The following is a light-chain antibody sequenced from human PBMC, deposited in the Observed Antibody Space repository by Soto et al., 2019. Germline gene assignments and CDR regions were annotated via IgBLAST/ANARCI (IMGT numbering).Light chain of an antibody. J-gene: IGLJ3*02. CDR2: EVS. CDR1: SSDVGAYKY. V-gene: IGLV2-8*01. Sequence: SALTQPPSASGSTGQSVTISCTGTSSDVGAYKYVSWYQQYPGKAPKLMIYEVSKRPSGVPDRFSGSKSGNTASLTVSGLQAEDEADYYCTSYVGSNIWVFGGGTKLTVL. CDR3: TSYVGSNIWV.